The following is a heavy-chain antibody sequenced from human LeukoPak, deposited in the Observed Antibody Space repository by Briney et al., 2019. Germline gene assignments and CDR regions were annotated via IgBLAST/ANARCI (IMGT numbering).Heavy chain of an antibody. CDR1: GFTFSSYA. D-gene: IGHD1-26*01. Sequence: SGGSLRLSCAATGFTFSSYAMHWVRQAPGKGLEYVSAISSSGGSTYYANSVKGRFTISRDNSKNTLYLQMGSLRAEDMAVYYCARVGDTTAFDIWGQGTMVTVSS. V-gene: IGHV3-64*01. J-gene: IGHJ3*02. CDR2: ISSSGGST. CDR3: ARVGDTTAFDI.